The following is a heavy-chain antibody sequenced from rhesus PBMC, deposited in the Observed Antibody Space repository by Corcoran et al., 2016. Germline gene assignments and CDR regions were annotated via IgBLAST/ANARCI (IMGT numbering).Heavy chain of an antibody. D-gene: IGHD2-2*01. CDR3: ARDRVIVLVLLAPVDGLDS. CDR1: GYSISSNY. Sequence: QVQLQESGPGLVKPSETLSLTCAVSGYSISSNYWSWIRQPPGKGLEWFGYIYGSSGSTYYNPSLKSRVTISTDTSKNQFSLKLSSVTAADTAVYYCARDRVIVLVLLAPVDGLDSWGQGVVVTVSS. J-gene: IGHJ6*01. V-gene: IGHV4-147*01. CDR2: IYGSSGST.